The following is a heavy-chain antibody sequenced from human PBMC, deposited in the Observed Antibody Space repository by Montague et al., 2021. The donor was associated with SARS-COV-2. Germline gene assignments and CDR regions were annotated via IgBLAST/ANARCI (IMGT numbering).Heavy chain of an antibody. J-gene: IGHJ4*02. V-gene: IGHV3-23*03. Sequence: SLRLSCAASGFTFSHYSMSWVRQAPGKGLEWVSVIYSGGSSPYYADSVXGLFTISRDNSKNTLYLQMNSLRAEDTAVYYCAKDPHYDFWCGYYFDSWGQGTLVTVSS. CDR1: GFTFSHYS. D-gene: IGHD3-3*01. CDR3: AKDPHYDFWCGYYFDS. CDR2: IYSGGSSP.